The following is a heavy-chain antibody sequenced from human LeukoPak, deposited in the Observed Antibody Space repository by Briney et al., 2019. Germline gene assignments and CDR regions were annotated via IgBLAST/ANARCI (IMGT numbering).Heavy chain of an antibody. CDR1: GFTFSSYS. V-gene: IGHV3-21*01. J-gene: IGHJ3*02. Sequence: GGSLRLSCAASGFTFSSYSMNWVRQAPGKGLECVSSISSSSSYIYYADSLKGRFSISRDNAKNSLYLQMNSLRAEDTAVYYCASVKYQLLRSAFDIWGQGTMVTVSS. D-gene: IGHD2-2*01. CDR3: ASVKYQLLRSAFDI. CDR2: ISSSSSYI.